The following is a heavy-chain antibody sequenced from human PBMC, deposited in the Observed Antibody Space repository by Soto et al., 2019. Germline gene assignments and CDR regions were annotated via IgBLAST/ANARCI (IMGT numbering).Heavy chain of an antibody. V-gene: IGHV4-31*03. CDR3: AREALNYYGSGSYSPRAFDY. D-gene: IGHD3-10*01. J-gene: IGHJ4*02. CDR2: IYYSGRT. Sequence: QVQLQESGPGLVKPSQTLSLTCTVSGGSISSGGYYWSWIRQHPGKGLEWIGYIYYSGRTYYNPSLKSRVTISVDTSKNQFPLKLSSVTAADTAVYYCAREALNYYGSGSYSPRAFDYWGQGTLVTVSS. CDR1: GGSISSGGYY.